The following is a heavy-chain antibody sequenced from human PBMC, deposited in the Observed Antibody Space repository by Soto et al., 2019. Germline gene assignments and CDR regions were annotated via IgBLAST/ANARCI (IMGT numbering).Heavy chain of an antibody. J-gene: IGHJ4*02. CDR1: GFTFSSYW. CDR3: ARVTYDSSGSPYFDY. V-gene: IGHV3-7*05. CDR2: IKQDGSEK. Sequence: GGSLRLSCAASGFTFSSYWMSWVRQAPGKGLEWVANIKQDGSEKYYVDSVKGRFTISRDNAKNSLYLQMNSLRAEDTAVYYCARVTYDSSGSPYFDYWGQGTLVTVSS. D-gene: IGHD3-22*01.